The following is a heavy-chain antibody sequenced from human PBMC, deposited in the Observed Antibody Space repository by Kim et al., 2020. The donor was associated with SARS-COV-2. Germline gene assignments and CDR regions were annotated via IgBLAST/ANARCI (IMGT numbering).Heavy chain of an antibody. V-gene: IGHV4-59*01. D-gene: IGHD6-13*01. Sequence: NPSLKCGVTKPVDTSKNQFSLKLSSVTAADTAVYYCARKSSSWYGDWFDPWGQGTLVTVSS. J-gene: IGHJ5*02. CDR3: ARKSSSWYGDWFDP.